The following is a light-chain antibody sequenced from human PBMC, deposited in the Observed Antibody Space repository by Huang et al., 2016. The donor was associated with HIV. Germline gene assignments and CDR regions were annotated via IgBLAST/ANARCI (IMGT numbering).Light chain of an antibody. CDR2: TAS. J-gene: IGKJ1*01. CDR3: QQSFSVPRT. CDR1: QNITKS. Sequence: DIQMTQSPPSLSASVGDRVTFTCRANQNITKSLNWYQQKPGKAPKLLIYTASTLGSGVPSRFSGGGSRSRFTLNITNLQPEDFATYYCQQSFSVPRTFG. V-gene: IGKV1-39*01.